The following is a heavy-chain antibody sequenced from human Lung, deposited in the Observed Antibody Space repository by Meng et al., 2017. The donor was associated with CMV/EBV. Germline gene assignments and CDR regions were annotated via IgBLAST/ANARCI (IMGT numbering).Heavy chain of an antibody. J-gene: IGHJ6*02. Sequence: ASVXVSCKASGYTFSGYFMYWVRRAPGQGLEWMGWINPKSGGTNYAQRFQGRVTMTRDTSTGTAYMELTRLRSDDTAVYYCARVLVMMYVDHYNIMDVWGQGXTVTVSS. D-gene: IGHD2-8*01. CDR2: INPKSGGT. CDR1: GYTFSGYF. CDR3: ARVLVMMYVDHYNIMDV. V-gene: IGHV1-2*02.